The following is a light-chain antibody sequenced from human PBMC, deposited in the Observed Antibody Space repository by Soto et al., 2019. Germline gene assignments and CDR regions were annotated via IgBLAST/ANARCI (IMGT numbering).Light chain of an antibody. CDR3: QQLNSYV. J-gene: IGKJ3*01. CDR2: AAS. V-gene: IGKV1-9*01. CDR1: QGISSY. Sequence: IQLTQSTSSLSAYVGDRVTITCRASQGISSYLAWYQQKPGKAPKLLIYAASTLQSGVPSRFSGSGSGTDFTLTISSLQPEDFATYYCQQLNSYVVGPGTKVDIK.